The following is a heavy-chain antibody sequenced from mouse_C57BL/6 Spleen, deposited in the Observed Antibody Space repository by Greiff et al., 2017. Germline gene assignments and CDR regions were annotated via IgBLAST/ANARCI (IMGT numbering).Heavy chain of an antibody. J-gene: IGHJ4*01. CDR2: IYWDDDK. V-gene: IGHV8-12*01. Sequence: QVTLKVSGPGILQSSQTLSLTCSFSGFSLSTSGMGVSWIRQPSGKGLEWLAHIYWDDDKRYNPSLKSRLTISKDTSRNQVFLKITSVDTADTATYYCARGGSIYYDYDCAMDYWGQGTSVTVSS. CDR1: GFSLSTSGMG. D-gene: IGHD2-4*01. CDR3: ARGGSIYYDYDCAMDY.